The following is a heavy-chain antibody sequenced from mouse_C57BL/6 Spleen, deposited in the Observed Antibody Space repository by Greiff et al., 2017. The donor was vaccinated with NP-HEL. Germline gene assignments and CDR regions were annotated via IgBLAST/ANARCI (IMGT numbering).Heavy chain of an antibody. CDR2: IDPENGDT. CDR3: TTREDSSGPLDY. Sequence: EVQLQQSGAELVRPGASVKLSCTASGFNIKDDYMHWVKQRPEQGLEWIGWIDPENGDTEYASKFQGKATITADTSSNTAYLQLSSRTSEDTAVYYCTTREDSSGPLDYWGQGTTLTVSS. V-gene: IGHV14-4*01. CDR1: GFNIKDDY. D-gene: IGHD3-2*02. J-gene: IGHJ2*01.